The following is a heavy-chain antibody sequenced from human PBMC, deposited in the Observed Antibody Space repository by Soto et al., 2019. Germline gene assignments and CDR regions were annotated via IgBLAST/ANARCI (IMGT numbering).Heavy chain of an antibody. V-gene: IGHV3-21*01. Sequence: PGGSLRLSCAASGFTFSSYSMNWVRQAPGRGVEWVSSSSSSSSYIYYADSVRGRFTISRDNAKNSLYLQMNSLRAKDTAVYYCARDLLGGYSYWGQGTLVTVSS. CDR3: ARDLLGGYSY. CDR2: SSSSSSYI. J-gene: IGHJ4*02. D-gene: IGHD3-22*01. CDR1: GFTFSSYS.